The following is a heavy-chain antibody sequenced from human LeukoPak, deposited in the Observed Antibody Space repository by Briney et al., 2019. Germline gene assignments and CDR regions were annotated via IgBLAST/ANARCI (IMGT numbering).Heavy chain of an antibody. J-gene: IGHJ4*02. CDR2: ISSSGSTI. D-gene: IGHD6-19*01. CDR1: GFTFSSYE. V-gene: IGHV3-48*03. CDR3: ARGLIFYSSGSDY. Sequence: GGSLRLSCAASGFTFSSYEMNWVRQAPGKGLEWVSYISSSGSTIYYADSVKGRFTISRDNAKNSLYLQMNSLRAEDTAVYYCARGLIFYSSGSDYWGQGTLVTVSS.